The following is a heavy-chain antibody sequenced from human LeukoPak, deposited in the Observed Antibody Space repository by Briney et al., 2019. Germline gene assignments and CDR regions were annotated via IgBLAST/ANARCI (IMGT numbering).Heavy chain of an antibody. Sequence: GGSLRLSCAASGFTFSNAWMSWVRQAPGKGLEWVGRIKSKTDVGTTDYAAPVKGRFTISRDDSKNTLYLQMNSLKTEDTAVYYCTTDRPDGFDYWGQGTLVTVSS. CDR2: IKSKTDVGTT. J-gene: IGHJ4*02. D-gene: IGHD1-14*01. CDR1: GFTFSNAW. CDR3: TTDRPDGFDY. V-gene: IGHV3-15*01.